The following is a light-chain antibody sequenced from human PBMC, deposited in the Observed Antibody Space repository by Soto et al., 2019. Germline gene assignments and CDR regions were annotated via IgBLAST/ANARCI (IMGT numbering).Light chain of an antibody. V-gene: IGKV2-28*01. CDR1: QSLLHSNGYNY. Sequence: DTVVSQSPLSLPVSPGEPASISCRSSQSLLHSNGYNYLEWYVQKPGQSPQLLVYLGSTRTSGVPDRFSGSGSGTDFTLKISRVEAEDVGVYYCMQSQQAPPFTFGQGTKLEI. CDR2: LGS. J-gene: IGKJ2*01. CDR3: MQSQQAPPFT.